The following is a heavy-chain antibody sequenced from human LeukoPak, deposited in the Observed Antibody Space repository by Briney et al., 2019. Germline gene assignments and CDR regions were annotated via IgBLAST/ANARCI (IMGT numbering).Heavy chain of an antibody. J-gene: IGHJ4*02. Sequence: GGSLRLSCAASGFTFSSYGMHWVRQAPGKGLEWVAFIRYDGSNKYYADSVKGRFTISRDNSKNTLYLQMNSLRAEDTAVYYCAKDRVPYSGSYPGGYWGQGTLVTVSS. CDR2: IRYDGSNK. D-gene: IGHD1-26*01. CDR3: AKDRVPYSGSYPGGY. V-gene: IGHV3-30*02. CDR1: GFTFSSYG.